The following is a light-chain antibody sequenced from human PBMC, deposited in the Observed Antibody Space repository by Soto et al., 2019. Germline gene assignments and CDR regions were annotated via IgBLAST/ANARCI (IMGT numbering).Light chain of an antibody. CDR2: GAS. V-gene: IGKV3-20*01. CDR1: QSVTTR. CDR3: QQYGGSPIT. J-gene: IGKJ5*01. Sequence: PGERVTLACRASQSVTTRLAGYQHKPGQAPTLLMSGASNRASGVPVRFSGRWSWTDFTLNITRLEREEGALYYCQQYGGSPITFGLGTRGEIK.